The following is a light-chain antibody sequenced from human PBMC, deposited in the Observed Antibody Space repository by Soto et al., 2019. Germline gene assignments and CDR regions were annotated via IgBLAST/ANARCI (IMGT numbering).Light chain of an antibody. CDR3: QSYDNSHDWDVV. J-gene: IGLJ2*01. CDR1: SSNIGAGYA. Sequence: QSVLTQPPSVSGAPGQRVTISCTGSSSNIGAGYAVHWYQQLPGTAPKLLISDNNNRPSGVPDRFSGSKSGTSASLAITGLQAEDEADYYCQSYDNSHDWDVVFGVGTKLTVL. V-gene: IGLV1-40*01. CDR2: DNN.